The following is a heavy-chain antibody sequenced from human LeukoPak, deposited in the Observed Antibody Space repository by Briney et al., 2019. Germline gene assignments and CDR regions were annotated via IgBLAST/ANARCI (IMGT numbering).Heavy chain of an antibody. J-gene: IGHJ4*02. CDR1: GFTFTNYA. D-gene: IGHD6-19*01. CDR3: AKDSIAVAGTGYFDY. CDR2: ISGSGGST. V-gene: IGHV3-23*01. Sequence: PGGSLTLSCAASGFTFTNYAMTWVRQAPGKGLEWVSAISGSGGSTYYADSVKGRFTISRDNSKNTLYLQMNSLRAEDTAVYYCAKDSIAVAGTGYFDYWGQGTLVTVSS.